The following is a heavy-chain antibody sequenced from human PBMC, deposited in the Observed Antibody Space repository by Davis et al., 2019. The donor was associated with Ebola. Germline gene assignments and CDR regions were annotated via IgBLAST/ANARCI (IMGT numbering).Heavy chain of an antibody. V-gene: IGHV3-23*01. CDR3: AKEGAWGNWYLDL. CDR1: GFTLKKYD. CDR2: VSRKGDS. J-gene: IGHJ2*01. Sequence: GESLKISCATSGFTLKKYDMSWVRQAPGKGLEWVAAVSRKGDSYYADSVNGRFTLSRDNFKNTLDLQMNSLRPEDTAVYYCAKEGAWGNWYLDLWGRGTLVTVSS. D-gene: IGHD3-16*01.